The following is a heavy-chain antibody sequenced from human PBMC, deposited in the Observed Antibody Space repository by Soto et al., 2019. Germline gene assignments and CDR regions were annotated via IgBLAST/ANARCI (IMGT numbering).Heavy chain of an antibody. CDR1: GGSFSGYY. CDR3: ATTTGLGFDP. V-gene: IGHV4-34*01. CDR2: INHSGST. Sequence: QVQLQQWGAGLLKPSETLSLTCAVYGGSFSGYYWSWIRQPPGKGLEWIGEINHSGSTNYNPSLKSRVTISVDTSKHQFSLKLSSVTAADTAVYYCATTTGLGFDPWGQGTLVTVSS. D-gene: IGHD4-17*01. J-gene: IGHJ5*02.